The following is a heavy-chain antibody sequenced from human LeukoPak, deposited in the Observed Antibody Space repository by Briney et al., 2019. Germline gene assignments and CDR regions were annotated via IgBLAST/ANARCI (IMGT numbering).Heavy chain of an antibody. J-gene: IGHJ4*02. CDR2: ISGSGGST. V-gene: IGHV3-23*01. Sequence: PGGSLRLSCAASGFTFSSYAMSWVRQAPGKGLEWVSAISGSGGSTYYADSVKGRFTISRDNSKNTLYLQMNSLRAEDTAVYYCAKDSRVVVITHLFDYWGQGTLVTVSS. D-gene: IGHD3-22*01. CDR3: AKDSRVVVITHLFDY. CDR1: GFTFSSYA.